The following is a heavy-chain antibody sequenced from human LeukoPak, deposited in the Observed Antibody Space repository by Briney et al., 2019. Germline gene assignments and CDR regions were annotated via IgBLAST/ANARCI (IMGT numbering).Heavy chain of an antibody. J-gene: IGHJ4*02. CDR2: VDPEDGET. D-gene: IGHD4-17*01. CDR3: ATDRMAVTTGSVDY. Sequence: ASVKLSCKVSGYTFTDYYMHWVQQAPGKGLEWMGLVDPEDGETIYAEKFQGRVTITADTSTDTAYMELSSLRSEDTAVYYCATDRMAVTTGSVDYWGQGTLVTVSS. CDR1: GYTFTDYY. V-gene: IGHV1-69-2*01.